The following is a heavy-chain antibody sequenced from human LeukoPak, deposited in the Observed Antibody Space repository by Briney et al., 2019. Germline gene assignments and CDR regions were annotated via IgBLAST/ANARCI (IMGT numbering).Heavy chain of an antibody. D-gene: IGHD6-19*01. CDR1: GYTFTSYA. CDR3: ARPIGYSSGGFDL. CDR2: INAGNGNT. Sequence: GASVKVSCTASGYTFTSYAMHWVRQAPGQRLEWMGWINAGNGNTKYSQNFQGRVTFTRDTSASTAYMELSSLRSEDTAVYYCARPIGYSSGGFDLWGRGTLVTVSS. V-gene: IGHV1-3*01. J-gene: IGHJ2*01.